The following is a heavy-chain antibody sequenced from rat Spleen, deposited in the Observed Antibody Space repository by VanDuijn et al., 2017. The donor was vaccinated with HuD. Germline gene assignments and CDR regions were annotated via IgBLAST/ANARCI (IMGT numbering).Heavy chain of an antibody. CDR3: TRSLYSSPLFDH. J-gene: IGHJ2*01. Sequence: QVQVKESGPGLVQPSQTLSLTCTVSGFSLTSNGVSWVRQTPGKGLEWMGRMRYDGDTSYNSTLKSRLSISRGTSKNQVFLRMGSLQSDDTATYYCTRSLYSSPLFDHWGQGVMVTVSS. V-gene: IGHV2-63*01. CDR1: GFSLTSNG. D-gene: IGHD1-2*01. CDR2: MRYDGDT.